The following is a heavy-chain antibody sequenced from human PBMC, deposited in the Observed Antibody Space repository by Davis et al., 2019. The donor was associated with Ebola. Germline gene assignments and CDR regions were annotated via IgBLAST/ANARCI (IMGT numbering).Heavy chain of an antibody. Sequence: GESLKISCKGSGYSFTSYWISWVRQMPGKGLEWMGRIDPSDSYTNYSPSFQGHVTISADKSISTAYLQWSSLKASDTAMYYCARHWYYDFWSGYNWFDPWGQGTLVTVSS. D-gene: IGHD3-3*01. CDR2: IDPSDSYT. CDR1: GYSFTSYW. CDR3: ARHWYYDFWSGYNWFDP. J-gene: IGHJ5*02. V-gene: IGHV5-10-1*01.